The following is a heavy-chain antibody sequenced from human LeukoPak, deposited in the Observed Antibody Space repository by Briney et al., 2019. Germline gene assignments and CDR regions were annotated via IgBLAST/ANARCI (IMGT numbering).Heavy chain of an antibody. D-gene: IGHD3-10*01. V-gene: IGHV5-10-1*01. CDR2: IDPSDSYT. Sequence: GESLKISCKGSGYSFTGYWISWVRQMPGKGPDWMGRIDPSDSYTNYSPSFQGHVTISADKSISTAYLQWSSLKASDTAMYYCAREVTMVRGGNNDYWGQGTLVTVSS. J-gene: IGHJ4*02. CDR1: GYSFTGYW. CDR3: AREVTMVRGGNNDY.